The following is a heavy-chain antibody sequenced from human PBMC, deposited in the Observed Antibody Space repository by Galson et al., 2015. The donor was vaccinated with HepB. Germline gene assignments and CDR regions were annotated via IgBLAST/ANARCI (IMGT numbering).Heavy chain of an antibody. V-gene: IGHV4-59*01. CDR3: ARDFSSGWYYFDF. J-gene: IGHJ4*02. CDR1: GGSLSSYY. Sequence: SETLSLTCTVSGGSLSSYYWSWIRQPPGKALEWIGYITYSGNTNYNPSLKSRVTMSLGTSRNQFSLRMSSVTAADTAFYYCARDFSSGWYYFDFWGQGTLVTVSS. CDR2: ITYSGNT. D-gene: IGHD6-19*01.